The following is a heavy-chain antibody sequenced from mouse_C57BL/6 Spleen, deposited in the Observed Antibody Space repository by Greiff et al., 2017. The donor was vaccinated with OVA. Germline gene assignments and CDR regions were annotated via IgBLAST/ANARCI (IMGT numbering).Heavy chain of an antibody. CDR3: AREGLLLYYAMDY. V-gene: IGHV5-4*01. D-gene: IGHD2-3*01. Sequence: EVKLVESGGGLVKPGGSLKLSCAASGFTFSSSAMYWVRQTPEKRLEWVATISDGGSYTYYPDNVKGRFTISRDNAKNNRYRQMSHLKSEDTAIYYGAREGLLLYYAMDYWGQGTSVTVSS. CDR1: GFTFSSSA. CDR2: ISDGGSYT. J-gene: IGHJ4*01.